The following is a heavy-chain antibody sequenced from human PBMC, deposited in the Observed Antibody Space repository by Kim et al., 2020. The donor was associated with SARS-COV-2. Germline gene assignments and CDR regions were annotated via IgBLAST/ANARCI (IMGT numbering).Heavy chain of an antibody. J-gene: IGHJ6*02. CDR1: GYTFTGYY. CDR2: INPNSGGT. V-gene: IGHV1-2*04. CDR3: ARDYVGDDGYNPAEGYYYGMDV. Sequence: ASVKVSCKASGYTFTGYYMHWVRQAPGQGLEWMGWINPNSGGTNYAQKFQGWVTMTRDTSISTAYMELIRLRSDDTAVYYCARDYVGDDGYNPAEGYYYGMDVWGQGTTVTVSS. D-gene: IGHD5-12*01.